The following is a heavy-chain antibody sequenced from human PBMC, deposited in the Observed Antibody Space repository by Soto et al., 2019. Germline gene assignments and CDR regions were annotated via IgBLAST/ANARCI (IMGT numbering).Heavy chain of an antibody. V-gene: IGHV3-7*01. CDR2: IKQDGSEK. CDR3: ARAFLAIAVNWFDP. Sequence: EVQLVESGGGFVQPGVSLRFSCASSGFTFSSYWMRWVRQAPGKGLEWVANIKQDGSEKYYGDSVKGRFTISRDNAKNSLYLQMNSLRAEDTAVYYCARAFLAIAVNWFDPWGQGTLVTVSS. J-gene: IGHJ5*02. D-gene: IGHD6-19*01. CDR1: GFTFSSYW.